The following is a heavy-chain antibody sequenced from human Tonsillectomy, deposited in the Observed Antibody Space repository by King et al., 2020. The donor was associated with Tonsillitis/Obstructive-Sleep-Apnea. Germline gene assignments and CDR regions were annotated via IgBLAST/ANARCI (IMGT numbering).Heavy chain of an antibody. D-gene: IGHD6-13*01. Sequence: QLQESGPGLVKPSETLSLSCIVSGASISSYYWSWFRQPPGKGLEWIGYIHYGGNTKYNSSLESRLTISVDTSRNQISLKLTSVTSADTAVYYCASQHRSAAALDDWGQGTLVIVSS. V-gene: IGHV4-59*01. CDR1: GASISSYY. CDR3: ASQHRSAAALDD. CDR2: IHYGGNT. J-gene: IGHJ4*02.